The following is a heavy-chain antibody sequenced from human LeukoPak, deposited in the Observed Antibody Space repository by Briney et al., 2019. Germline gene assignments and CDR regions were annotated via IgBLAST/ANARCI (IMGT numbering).Heavy chain of an antibody. Sequence: GASVKVSCKASGYTFTSYYVRWVRQAPGQRLEWMGIISPSGDSTSYAQNFQGRVTMTRDTSTSTVYMELRSLRSEDTAVYYCAGIHNWNYAIDYWGQGTLVTVSS. D-gene: IGHD1-7*01. CDR3: AGIHNWNYAIDY. CDR2: ISPSGDST. V-gene: IGHV1-46*01. J-gene: IGHJ4*02. CDR1: GYTFTSYY.